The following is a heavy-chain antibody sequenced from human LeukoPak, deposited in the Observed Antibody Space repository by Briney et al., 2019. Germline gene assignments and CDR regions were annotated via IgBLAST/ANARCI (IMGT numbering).Heavy chain of an antibody. D-gene: IGHD3-22*01. CDR3: AKAYYGSSGYYPPGAFDI. J-gene: IGHJ3*02. CDR2: ISGSGGST. CDR1: GFTFSSYA. V-gene: IGHV3-23*01. Sequence: GGSLRLSCAASGFTFSSYAMSWVRQAPGKGLEWVSAISGSGGSTYYADSVKGRFTISRDNSKNTLYLQMNSLRAEDTAVYYCAKAYYGSSGYYPPGAFDIWGQGTMVTVSS.